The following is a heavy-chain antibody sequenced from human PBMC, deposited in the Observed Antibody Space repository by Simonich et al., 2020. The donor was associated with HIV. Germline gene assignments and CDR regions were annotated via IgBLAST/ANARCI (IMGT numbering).Heavy chain of an antibody. CDR3: ARGFYQRLYYFDY. J-gene: IGHJ4*02. D-gene: IGHD2-2*01. V-gene: IGHV4-34*01. CDR2: NNHSVST. CDR1: GGSFSGYY. Sequence: QVQLQQWGAGLLKPSETLSLTCAVYGGSFSGYYWSWIRQPPGKGLEWIGENNHSVSTNYNTSLKSRVTISVDTSKNQFSLKLSSVTAADTAVYYCARGFYQRLYYFDYWGQGTLVTVSS.